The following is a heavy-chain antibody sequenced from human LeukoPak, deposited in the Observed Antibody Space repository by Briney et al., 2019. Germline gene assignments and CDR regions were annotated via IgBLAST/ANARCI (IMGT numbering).Heavy chain of an antibody. Sequence: GGSLRLSCAASGFTFSSYAMSWVRQAPGKGLEWVSRINSDGTSTGYADSVKGRFTISRDNAKNTLYLQMNSLRAEDTAVYYCARGSYSSGWYLDYWGQGTLVTVSS. V-gene: IGHV3-74*01. CDR3: ARGSYSSGWYLDY. D-gene: IGHD6-19*01. CDR1: GFTFSSYA. J-gene: IGHJ4*02. CDR2: INSDGTST.